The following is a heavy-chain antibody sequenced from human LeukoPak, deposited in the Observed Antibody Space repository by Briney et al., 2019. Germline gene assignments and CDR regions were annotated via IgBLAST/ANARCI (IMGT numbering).Heavy chain of an antibody. CDR3: AKEVRPNDY. J-gene: IGHJ4*02. Sequence: GGSLRLSCAASGFTFSNSAMCWVRQAPGKGLEWVSGISRGGGSTYYADYVKGRFTISRDTSIDTLYLQMNSLRAEDTAVYYCAKEVRPNDYWGQGTLVTVSS. V-gene: IGHV3-23*01. CDR2: ISRGGGST. D-gene: IGHD1-1*01. CDR1: GFTFSNSA.